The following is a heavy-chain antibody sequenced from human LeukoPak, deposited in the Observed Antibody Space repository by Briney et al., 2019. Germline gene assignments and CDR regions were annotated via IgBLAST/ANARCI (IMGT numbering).Heavy chain of an antibody. CDR3: ARGPKTRRNNWFDP. CDR1: GYTFTSYG. J-gene: IGHJ5*02. V-gene: IGHV1-8*02. Sequence: GASVKVSCKASGYTFTSYGISWVRQAPGQGLEWMGWMNPNSGNTGYAQKFQGRVTMTRNTSISTAYMELSSLRSEDTAVYYCARGPKTRRNNWFDPWGQGTLVTVSS. CDR2: MNPNSGNT.